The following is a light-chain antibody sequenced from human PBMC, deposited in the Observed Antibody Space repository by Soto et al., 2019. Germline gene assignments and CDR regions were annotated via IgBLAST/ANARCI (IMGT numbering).Light chain of an antibody. J-gene: IGLJ3*02. Sequence: QSVLTQPRSVSGSPGQSVTISCTGTSSDVGGYNYVSWYQQHPGKAPKLMIYDVSKRPSGVPDRFSGSKSGNTASLTISGLQAEDEADYYCAAWDGSLNGWVFGGGTKVTVL. CDR2: DVS. V-gene: IGLV2-11*01. CDR1: SSDVGGYNY. CDR3: AAWDGSLNGWV.